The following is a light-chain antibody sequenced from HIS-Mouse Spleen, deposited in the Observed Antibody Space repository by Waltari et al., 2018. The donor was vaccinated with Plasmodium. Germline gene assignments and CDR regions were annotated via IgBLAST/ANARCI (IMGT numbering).Light chain of an antibody. CDR1: SSNIGNNY. CDR2: DNN. CDR3: GTWDSSLSAGVV. V-gene: IGLV1-51*01. J-gene: IGLJ2*01. Sequence: QSVLTQPPSVSAAPGPQVTISCSGSSSNIGNNYVSWSQQLPGTAPKLLIYDNNKGPDGIPDRVSGSKSGTSATLGITGLQTGDEADYYCGTWDSSLSAGVVFGGGTKLTVL.